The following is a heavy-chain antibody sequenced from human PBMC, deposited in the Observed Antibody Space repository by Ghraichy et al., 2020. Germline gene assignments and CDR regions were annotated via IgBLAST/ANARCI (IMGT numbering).Heavy chain of an antibody. CDR2: IYYSGST. Sequence: SETLSLTCTVSGGSISSSSYYWGWIRQPPGKGLEWIGSIYYSGSTYYNPSLKSRVTISVDTSKNQFSLKLSSVTAADTAVYYCARLASRPHMDVWGKGTTVTVSS. V-gene: IGHV4-39*01. D-gene: IGHD5-12*01. CDR3: ARLASRPHMDV. CDR1: GGSISSSSYY. J-gene: IGHJ6*03.